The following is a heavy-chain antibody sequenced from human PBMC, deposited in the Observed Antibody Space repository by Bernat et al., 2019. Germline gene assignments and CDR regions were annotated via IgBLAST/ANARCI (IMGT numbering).Heavy chain of an antibody. CDR1: GFNFNIYW. CDR2: IKEDGSEK. J-gene: IGHJ6*02. D-gene: IGHD4-17*01. Sequence: EVQLVESGGGLVQPGGSLRLSCAVSGFNFNIYWMTWVRQAPGKGLEWVANIKEDGSEKNYVDSVKGRFTISRDNAKNSLYLQMNSQRAEDTAVYYCATYGRMEVWGQGTTVTVSS. V-gene: IGHV3-7*03. CDR3: ATYGRMEV.